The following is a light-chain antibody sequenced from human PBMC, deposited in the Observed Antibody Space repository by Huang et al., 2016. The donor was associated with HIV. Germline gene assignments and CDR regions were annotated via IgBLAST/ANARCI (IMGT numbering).Light chain of an antibody. CDR1: QSVSTN. Sequence: EVVMTQSPATLSVSPGEGATLSCRASQSVSTNLAWYQQRPGQAPRLLIYGASTRATGIPARFSVSGSGTEFTLTISSLQSEDFAVYFCQQYSNWPPWTFGQGTKVDFK. V-gene: IGKV3-15*01. J-gene: IGKJ1*01. CDR2: GAS. CDR3: QQYSNWPPWT.